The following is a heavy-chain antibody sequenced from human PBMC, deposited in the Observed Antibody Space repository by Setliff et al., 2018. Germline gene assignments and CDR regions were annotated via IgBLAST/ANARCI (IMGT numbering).Heavy chain of an antibody. V-gene: IGHV3-21*01. D-gene: IGHD5-18*01. J-gene: IGHJ6*02. Sequence: PGGSLRLSCAASGFTFSSYSMNWVRQAPGKGLEWVSAISGSSSYIYYADSVKGRFTISRDNAKNSLYLQMNSLRAEDTAAYYCARDRTAMVTHYGMDVWGQGTTVTVSS. CDR2: ISGSSSYI. CDR3: ARDRTAMVTHYGMDV. CDR1: GFTFSSYS.